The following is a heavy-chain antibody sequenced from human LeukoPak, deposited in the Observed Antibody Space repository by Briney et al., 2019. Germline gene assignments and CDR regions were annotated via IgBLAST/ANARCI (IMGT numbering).Heavy chain of an antibody. Sequence: PSETLSLTCTVSGGSISGYYWNWIRQPPGRGLEWIGYIYYSGSTNYNPSLKSRVTISVDTSKNQFSLKLSSVTAADTAVYYCARSLGGYPYYGMDVWGQGTTVTISS. CDR2: IYYSGST. CDR3: ARSLGGYPYYGMDV. D-gene: IGHD3-16*01. J-gene: IGHJ6*02. CDR1: GGSISGYY. V-gene: IGHV4-59*01.